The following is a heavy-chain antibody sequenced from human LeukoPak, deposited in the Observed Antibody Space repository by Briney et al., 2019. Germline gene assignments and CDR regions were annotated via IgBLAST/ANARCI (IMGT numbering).Heavy chain of an antibody. CDR1: GGSISSSNW. Sequence: SGTLSLTCAVSGGSISSSNWWSWVRQPPGKGLEWIGEIYHSGSTNYNPSLKSRVTISVDKSKNQFSLKLSSVTAADTAVYYCARAVVHDYGGNPGDYFDYWGQGTLVTVSS. CDR3: ARAVVHDYGGNPGDYFDY. V-gene: IGHV4-4*02. J-gene: IGHJ4*02. D-gene: IGHD4-23*01. CDR2: IYHSGST.